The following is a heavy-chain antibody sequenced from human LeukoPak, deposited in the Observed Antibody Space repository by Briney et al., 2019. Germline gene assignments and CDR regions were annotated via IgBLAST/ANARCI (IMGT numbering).Heavy chain of an antibody. Sequence: GGSLRLSCAASGFTFSSYAMSWVRQAPGKGLEWVSAISGSGGSTYYADSVKGRFTISRDNSKNTLYLQMNSLRAEDTAVYYRAKVIVVVPAAHGGWFDPWGQGTLVTVSS. J-gene: IGHJ5*02. CDR1: GFTFSSYA. CDR3: AKVIVVVPAAHGGWFDP. V-gene: IGHV3-23*01. CDR2: ISGSGGST. D-gene: IGHD2-2*01.